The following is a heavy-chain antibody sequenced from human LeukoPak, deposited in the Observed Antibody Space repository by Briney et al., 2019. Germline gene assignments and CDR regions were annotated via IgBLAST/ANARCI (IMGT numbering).Heavy chain of an antibody. CDR1: GGSISSGGYS. Sequence: PSETLSLTCAVSGGSISSGGYSWSRIRQPPGKGLEWIGYIYHTGSTYYNPSLKSRVTISVDRSKNQFSLKLSSVTAADTAVYYCARTYYGSGTYYPDAFDVWGQGTMVTVSS. D-gene: IGHD3-10*01. J-gene: IGHJ3*01. V-gene: IGHV4-30-2*01. CDR3: ARTYYGSGTYYPDAFDV. CDR2: IYHTGST.